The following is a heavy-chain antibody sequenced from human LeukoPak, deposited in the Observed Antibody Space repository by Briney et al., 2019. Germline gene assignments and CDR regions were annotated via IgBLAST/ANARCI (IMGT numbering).Heavy chain of an antibody. CDR3: ARHGGSPDWFDP. CDR1: GASISTDY. CDR2: IYYSGST. J-gene: IGHJ5*02. Sequence: SETLSLTCTVSGASISTDYWSWIRQPPGKGLEWIGYIYYSGSTNYKPSLKSRVSISVDTSKNQFSLKLNSVTAADTAVYYCARHGGSPDWFDPWGQGTLVTVSS. V-gene: IGHV4-59*08. D-gene: IGHD6-19*01.